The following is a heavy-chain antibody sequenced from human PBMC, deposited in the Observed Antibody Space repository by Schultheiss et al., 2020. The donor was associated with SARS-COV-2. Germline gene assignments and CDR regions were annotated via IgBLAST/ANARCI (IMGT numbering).Heavy chain of an antibody. CDR3: ARSYPSAMVRGASRWFDP. CDR2: INHSGST. CDR1: GGSFSGYY. J-gene: IGHJ5*02. Sequence: SETLSLTCAVYGGSFSGYYWSWIRQPPGKGLEWIGEINHSGSTYYNPSLNSRVTISVDTSKNQFSLKLSSVTAADTAVYYCARSYPSAMVRGASRWFDPWGQGTLVTVSS. D-gene: IGHD3-10*01. V-gene: IGHV4-34*01.